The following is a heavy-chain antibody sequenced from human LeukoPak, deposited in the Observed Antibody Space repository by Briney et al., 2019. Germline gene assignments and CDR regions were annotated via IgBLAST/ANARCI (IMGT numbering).Heavy chain of an antibody. J-gene: IGHJ4*02. CDR3: AKDARIAVFGMSMGYFDP. V-gene: IGHV3-23*01. Sequence: PGASLRLSCAASGFTFSNYGMSWVRQAPGKGLEWVSGIGGTGSGTYYADSVKGRFTISRDNSKNTLYLQMNSLTAEDTALYYCAKDARIAVFGMSMGYFDPWGQGTLVTVSS. D-gene: IGHD6-19*01. CDR1: GFTFSNYG. CDR2: IGGTGSGT.